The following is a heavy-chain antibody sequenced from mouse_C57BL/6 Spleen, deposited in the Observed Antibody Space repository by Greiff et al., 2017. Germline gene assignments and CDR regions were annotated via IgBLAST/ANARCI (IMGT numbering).Heavy chain of an antibody. V-gene: IGHV5-6*02. Sequence: EVKLVASGGDLVKPGGSLKLSCAASGFTFSSYGMSWVRQTPDKRLAWVATISSGGSYTYYPDSVKGRFTISRDNAKNTLYLQMSSLKSEDTAMYYCARDSSGYVDYWGQGTTLTVSS. CDR3: ARDSSGYVDY. J-gene: IGHJ2*01. D-gene: IGHD3-2*02. CDR2: ISSGGSYT. CDR1: GFTFSSYG.